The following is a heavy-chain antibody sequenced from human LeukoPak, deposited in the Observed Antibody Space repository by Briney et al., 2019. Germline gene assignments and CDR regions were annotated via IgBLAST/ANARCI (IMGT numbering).Heavy chain of an antibody. CDR3: AKRRFGEYEFDY. J-gene: IGHJ4*02. V-gene: IGHV3-48*03. CDR1: GFTFSSYE. Sequence: GGSLRLSCAASGFTFSSYEMNWVRQAPGKGLEWVSYISSSGSTIYYADSVKGRFTISRDNAKNSLYLQMNSLRAEDTALYYCAKRRFGEYEFDYWGQGTLVTVSS. D-gene: IGHD3-10*01. CDR2: ISSSGSTI.